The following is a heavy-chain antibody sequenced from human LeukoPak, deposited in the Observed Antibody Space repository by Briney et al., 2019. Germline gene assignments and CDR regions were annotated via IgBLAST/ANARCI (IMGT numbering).Heavy chain of an antibody. CDR2: IIPIFGTA. CDR1: GGTFISYA. D-gene: IGHD4-11*01. V-gene: IGHV1-69*13. Sequence: ASVKVSCKASGGTFISYAISWVRRAPGQGLEWMGGIIPIFGTANYAQKFQGRVTITADESTSTAYMELSSLRSEDTAVYYCARARYSNYVGYYFDYWGQGTLVTVSS. J-gene: IGHJ4*02. CDR3: ARARYSNYVGYYFDY.